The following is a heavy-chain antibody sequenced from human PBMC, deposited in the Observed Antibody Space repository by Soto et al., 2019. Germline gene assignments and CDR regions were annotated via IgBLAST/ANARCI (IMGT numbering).Heavy chain of an antibody. V-gene: IGHV4-30-4*01. Sequence: SETLSLTCTVSGGSISSGDYYWSWIRQPPGKGLEWIGYIYYSGSTYFNPSLKSRVTISVDTSKNQFSLKLSSVTAADTAVYYCASQTNYGSSGYSLSDIDYWGQGTLVTVSS. CDR3: ASQTNYGSSGYSLSDIDY. CDR2: IYYSGST. J-gene: IGHJ4*02. CDR1: GGSISSGDYY. D-gene: IGHD3-22*01.